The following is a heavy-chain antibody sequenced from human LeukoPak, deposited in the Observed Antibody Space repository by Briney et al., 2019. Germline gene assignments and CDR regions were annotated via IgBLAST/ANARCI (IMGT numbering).Heavy chain of an antibody. Sequence: KPGGSLRLSCAASGLRFSDHYMSWIRQAPGKGLQWLAYISDNGDIIHYADSVKGRFTISRDNSKNTLYLQMGSLRAEDMAVYYCARERGGWGSRGYSYGTLLFDYWGQGTLVTVSS. J-gene: IGHJ4*02. CDR2: ISDNGDII. V-gene: IGHV3-11*04. CDR1: GLRFSDHY. CDR3: ARERGGWGSRGYSYGTLLFDY. D-gene: IGHD5-18*01.